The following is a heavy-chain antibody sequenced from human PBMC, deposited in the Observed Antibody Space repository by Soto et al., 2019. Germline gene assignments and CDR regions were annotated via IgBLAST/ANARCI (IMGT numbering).Heavy chain of an antibody. J-gene: IGHJ4*02. CDR2: VYYTGST. V-gene: IGHV4-59*01. Sequence: PSETLSLTCSVSGGSISGYYWSWIRQSPGKGLEWLGFVYYTGSTNYSPSLRSRVSISVDTSKNEFSLRLSSVTAADTAVYFCARSVAVPCAHIDYWGQGTQVTVSS. CDR3: ARSVAVPCAHIDY. D-gene: IGHD2-21*01. CDR1: GGSISGYY.